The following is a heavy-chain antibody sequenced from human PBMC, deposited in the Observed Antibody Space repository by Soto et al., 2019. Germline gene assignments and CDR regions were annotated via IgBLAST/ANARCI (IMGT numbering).Heavy chain of an antibody. J-gene: IGHJ4*02. CDR1: GFIFRSYG. Sequence: QVQLVESGGGVVQPGRSLRLSCAASGFIFRSYGMHWVRQAPGKGLEWVAVIWYDGSNKYYADSVKGRFTISRDNSKNTLSLQMNSLRAADTAVYYCAREAYGGEGPLDCWGQGTLVTVSS. V-gene: IGHV3-33*01. CDR2: IWYDGSNK. CDR3: AREAYGGEGPLDC. D-gene: IGHD2-21*01.